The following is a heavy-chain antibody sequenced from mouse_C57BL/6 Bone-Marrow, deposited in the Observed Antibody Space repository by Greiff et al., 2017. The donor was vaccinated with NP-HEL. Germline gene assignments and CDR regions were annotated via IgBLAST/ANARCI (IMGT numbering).Heavy chain of an antibody. D-gene: IGHD2-4*01. CDR3: ARPLYYDYSWFAY. V-gene: IGHV1-55*01. CDR2: IYPGSGST. J-gene: IGHJ3*01. Sequence: QVQLQQPGAELVKPGASVKMSCKASGYTFTSYWITWVKQRPGQGPEWIGDIYPGSGSTNYNEKFKSKATLTVDTSSSTAYMQLSSLTSEDSAVYYCARPLYYDYSWFAYWGQGTLVTVSA. CDR1: GYTFTSYW.